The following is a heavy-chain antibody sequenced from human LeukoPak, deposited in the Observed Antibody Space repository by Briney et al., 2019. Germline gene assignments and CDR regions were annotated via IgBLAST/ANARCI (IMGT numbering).Heavy chain of an antibody. J-gene: IGHJ5*02. CDR3: AKSRSGSSNWALRIFDN. D-gene: IGHD6-13*01. CDR1: GFTVSSNY. V-gene: IGHV3-53*01. CDR2: IYSGGST. Sequence: GGSLRLSCAASGFTVSSNYMSWVRQAPGKGLEWVSVIYSGGSTYYADSVKGRFTISRDNSKNTLYPQMNSLRAEDTAVYYCAKSRSGSSNWALRIFDNWGQGTLVSVSS.